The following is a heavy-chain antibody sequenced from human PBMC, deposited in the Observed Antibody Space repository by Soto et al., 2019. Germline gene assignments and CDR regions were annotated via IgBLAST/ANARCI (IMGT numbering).Heavy chain of an antibody. J-gene: IGHJ5*02. D-gene: IGHD2-2*01. CDR3: ARRYCSSTSCYNWFDP. CDR1: GGSISSYY. Sequence: PSETLSLTCTVSGGSISSYYWSWIRQPPGKGLEWIGYIYYSGSTNYNPSLKSRVTISVDTSKNQFSLKLSSVTAADTAVYYCARRYCSSTSCYNWFDPWGQGTLVNVSS. CDR2: IYYSGST. V-gene: IGHV4-59*08.